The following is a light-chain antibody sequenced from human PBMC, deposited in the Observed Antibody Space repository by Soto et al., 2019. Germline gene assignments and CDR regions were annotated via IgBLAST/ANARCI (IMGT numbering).Light chain of an antibody. V-gene: IGKV3-15*01. CDR3: QQFNYWPPIT. Sequence: EIVLTQSPATLSLSPGERGTLSCRASQSVSSYLAWYQQKPGQAPRLLIYAASTRATGIPARFSGSGSGTDFTLTISSLQSEDFAVYYCQQFNYWPPITFGQGTRLEIK. J-gene: IGKJ5*01. CDR1: QSVSSY. CDR2: AAS.